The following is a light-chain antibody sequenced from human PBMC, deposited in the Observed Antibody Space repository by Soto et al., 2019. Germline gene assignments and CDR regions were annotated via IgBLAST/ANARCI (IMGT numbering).Light chain of an antibody. Sequence: EIVMTQSPATLSVSPGERATLSYRASQSVSNKLAWYQQKVGQAPRLLIYDASTRAAGIPARFSGSGSGTEFTLTISSLQSEDFEVYYCQQYDKWPLTFGGGAKVEIK. CDR3: QQYDKWPLT. CDR2: DAS. J-gene: IGKJ4*01. V-gene: IGKV3-15*01. CDR1: QSVSNK.